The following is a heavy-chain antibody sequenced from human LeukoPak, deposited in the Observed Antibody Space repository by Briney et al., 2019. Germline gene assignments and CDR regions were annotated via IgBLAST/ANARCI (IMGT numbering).Heavy chain of an antibody. Sequence: GGSLRLSCAASGFTFSSYWMSWVRQAPGKGLEWVANIKQDGSEKYYVDSVKGRFTISRDNAKNSLYLQVNSLRAEDTAAYYCARSVDTAMAYYYYYMDVWGKGTTVTVSS. V-gene: IGHV3-7*01. CDR3: ARSVDTAMAYYYYYMDV. J-gene: IGHJ6*03. CDR2: IKQDGSEK. CDR1: GFTFSSYW. D-gene: IGHD5-18*01.